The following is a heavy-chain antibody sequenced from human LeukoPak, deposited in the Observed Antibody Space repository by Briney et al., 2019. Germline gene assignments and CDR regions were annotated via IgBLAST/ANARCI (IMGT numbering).Heavy chain of an antibody. V-gene: IGHV3-48*02. CDR1: GFAFNTYS. D-gene: IGHD4-11*01. Sequence: PGGSLRLSCAASGFAFNTYSMNWVRQAPGKGLQWVSSINTSSTTKYYADSVKGRFTISRDNAKNSLYLQMDSLRDEDTAVYYCVRDAAYSAFNMWGQGTMVTVSS. J-gene: IGHJ3*02. CDR3: VRDAAYSAFNM. CDR2: INTSSTTK.